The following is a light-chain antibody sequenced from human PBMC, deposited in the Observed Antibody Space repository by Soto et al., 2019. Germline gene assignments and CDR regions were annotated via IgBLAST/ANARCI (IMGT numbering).Light chain of an antibody. CDR2: DAS. CDR1: QGISNA. Sequence: AIQLTQSPSSLSASVGDRVTITCRASQGISNALAWYQQKPGNAPRLLINDASSLESGVSSRFSGSGSGTDFTLTISSLQPEDFATYYCQQFNNYPFTFGPGPKSGCQT. CDR3: QQFNNYPFT. J-gene: IGKJ3*01. V-gene: IGKV1D-13*01.